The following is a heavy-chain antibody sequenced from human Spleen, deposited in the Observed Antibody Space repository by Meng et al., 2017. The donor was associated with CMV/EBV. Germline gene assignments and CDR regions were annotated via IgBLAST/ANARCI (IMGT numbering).Heavy chain of an antibody. J-gene: IGHJ4*02. CDR1: GFTFDDYG. D-gene: IGHD3-3*01. Sequence: GESLKISCAASGFTFDDYGMSWVRQVPGKGLEWVSGINWHGGTTAYADSVKGRFTISRDNAKNSLYLEMNNLRAEDTAFYYCARKGITMVGVDDYWGQGTLVTVSS. CDR2: INWHGGTT. V-gene: IGHV3-20*04. CDR3: ARKGITMVGVDDY.